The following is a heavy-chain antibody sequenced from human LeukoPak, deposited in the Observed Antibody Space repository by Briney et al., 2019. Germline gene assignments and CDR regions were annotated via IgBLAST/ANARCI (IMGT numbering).Heavy chain of an antibody. CDR2: ISWDGGST. D-gene: IGHD3-9*01. Sequence: GGSLRLSCAASGFTFDDYAMHWARQAPGKGLEWVSLISWDGGSTYYADSVKGRFTISRDNSKNSLYLQMNSLRAEDTALYYCAKDKHGDDILTGYDYWGQGTLVTVSS. V-gene: IGHV3-43D*04. CDR1: GFTFDDYA. CDR3: AKDKHGDDILTGYDY. J-gene: IGHJ4*02.